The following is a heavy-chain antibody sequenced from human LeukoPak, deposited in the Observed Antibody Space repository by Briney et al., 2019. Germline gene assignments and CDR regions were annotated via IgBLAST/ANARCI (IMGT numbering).Heavy chain of an antibody. D-gene: IGHD3-22*01. Sequence: GGSLRLSCAASGFTFSSYSMNWVRQAPGKGLEWVSYISSSSSTMYYADSVKGRFSISRDNAKKSLYLQMNSLRAEDTAVYYCARDYYDSTDWGQGTLVTVSS. CDR1: GFTFSSYS. V-gene: IGHV3-48*01. CDR3: ARDYYDSTD. J-gene: IGHJ4*02. CDR2: ISSSSSTM.